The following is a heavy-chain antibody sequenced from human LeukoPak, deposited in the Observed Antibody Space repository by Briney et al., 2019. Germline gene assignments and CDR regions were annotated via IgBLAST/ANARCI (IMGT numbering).Heavy chain of an antibody. Sequence: ASVKVSCKASGYTFTSYGISWVRQAPGQGLEWMGWISAYNGNTNYAQKFQGRVTITRDTSASTAYMELSSLRSEDTAVYYCARGDADYYGSGTLPMDVWGQGTTVTVSS. CDR3: ARGDADYYGSGTLPMDV. V-gene: IGHV1-18*01. D-gene: IGHD3-10*01. CDR1: GYTFTSYG. CDR2: ISAYNGNT. J-gene: IGHJ6*02.